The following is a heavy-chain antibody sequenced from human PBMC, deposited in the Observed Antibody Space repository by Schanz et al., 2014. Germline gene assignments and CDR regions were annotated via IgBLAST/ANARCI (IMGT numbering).Heavy chain of an antibody. CDR3: ARAPTRLNMFRGVTYFFDY. J-gene: IGHJ4*02. D-gene: IGHD3-10*01. Sequence: QVRLVQSGAEAREPGASVKVSCKATGYMFDTYGFAWVRQAPGQGLEWMGWISTYNGHTRYGQKFPDTLSLTTTTATATANVELRSLRTADTAVYYCARAPTRLNMFRGVTYFFDYWGQGTLVTVSS. CDR1: GYMFDTYG. V-gene: IGHV1-18*04. CDR2: ISTYNGHT.